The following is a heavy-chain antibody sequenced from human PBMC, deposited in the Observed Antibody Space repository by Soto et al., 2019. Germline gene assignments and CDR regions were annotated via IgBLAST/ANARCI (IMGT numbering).Heavy chain of an antibody. CDR3: ARMGDVPYYYYGMEV. CDR1: GYTFSTYG. J-gene: IGHJ6*02. CDR2: INGYNGNT. D-gene: IGHD3-16*01. Sequence: ASVKVSCKASGYTFSTYGISWVRLAPGQGLEWMGWINGYNGNTNYAPKLQGRITMTTDTSTTTAYMELGSLRSDDTAVYYCARMGDVPYYYYGMEVWGQGTTVTVSS. V-gene: IGHV1-18*01.